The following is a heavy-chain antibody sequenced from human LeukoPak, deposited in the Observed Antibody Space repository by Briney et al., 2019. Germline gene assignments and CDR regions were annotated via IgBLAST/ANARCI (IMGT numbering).Heavy chain of an antibody. CDR3: ARDPYSGSYGPYYYYYMDV. D-gene: IGHD1-26*01. CDR1: GFSFSSYN. J-gene: IGHJ6*03. CDR2: ITSSSSYI. V-gene: IGHV3-21*06. Sequence: GGALRLSCAASGFSFSSYNMNWVRQAPGKGPEGVSSITSSSSYIYYADSVKGGFTISRDNAKNSLYLQIDSLRVEDTAVYYCARDPYSGSYGPYYYYYMDVWGKGTTVTISS.